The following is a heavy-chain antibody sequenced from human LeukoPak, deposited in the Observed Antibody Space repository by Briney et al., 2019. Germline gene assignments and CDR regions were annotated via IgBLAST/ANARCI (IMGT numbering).Heavy chain of an antibody. J-gene: IGHJ5*02. CDR1: GYSFTGYY. V-gene: IGHV1-2*02. CDR2: INPHSGDT. Sequence: ASVKLSCKASGYSFTGYYIHWVRQAPGQGLEWMGWINPHSGDTSYAQKFQGRVSMTRDTSISTAYMELSRLKSDDTAMYSCAREKVVTSTYNWLDPWGQGTLVTVSA. D-gene: IGHD2-21*02. CDR3: AREKVVTSTYNWLDP.